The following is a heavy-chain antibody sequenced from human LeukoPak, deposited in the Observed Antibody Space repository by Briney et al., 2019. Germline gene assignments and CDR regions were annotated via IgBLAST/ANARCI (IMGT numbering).Heavy chain of an antibody. Sequence: SVKVSCKASGGTFSSYAISWVRQAPGQGLEWMGGIIPIFGTANYAQKFQGRVTITADGSTSTAYMELSSLRSEDTAVYYCARVGGATRTVYYFDYWGQGTLVTVSS. CDR1: GGTFSSYA. D-gene: IGHD1-26*01. V-gene: IGHV1-69*13. CDR2: IIPIFGTA. CDR3: ARVGGATRTVYYFDY. J-gene: IGHJ4*02.